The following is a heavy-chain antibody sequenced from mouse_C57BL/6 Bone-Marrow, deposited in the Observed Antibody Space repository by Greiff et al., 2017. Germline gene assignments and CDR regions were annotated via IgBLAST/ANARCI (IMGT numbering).Heavy chain of an antibody. D-gene: IGHD1-1*01. Sequence: EVKLMESGGGLVQSGRSLRLSCATSGFTFSDFYMEWVRQAPGKGLEWIAASRNKANDYTTEYSASVKGRFIVSRDTSHSILYLQMNALRAEDTAIYYCARDADDGSSYWYFDVWGTGTTVTVSS. J-gene: IGHJ1*03. V-gene: IGHV7-1*01. CDR1: GFTFSDFY. CDR3: ARDADDGSSYWYFDV. CDR2: SRNKANDYTT.